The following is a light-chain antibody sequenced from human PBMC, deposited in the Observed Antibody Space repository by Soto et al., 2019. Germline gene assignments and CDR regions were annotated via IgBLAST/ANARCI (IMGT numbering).Light chain of an antibody. CDR1: QSIGTS. CDR3: QQRSQWPLT. J-gene: IGKJ4*01. Sequence: EIVLTQSPATLSLSPGERATLSCRASQSIGTSLDWYQQKPGQVPRLLIFDAFDRATGMPARFSGSGSGTDFTLPISNLEPDDFAVYYCQQRSQWPLTFGGGTKVEIK. V-gene: IGKV3-11*01. CDR2: DAF.